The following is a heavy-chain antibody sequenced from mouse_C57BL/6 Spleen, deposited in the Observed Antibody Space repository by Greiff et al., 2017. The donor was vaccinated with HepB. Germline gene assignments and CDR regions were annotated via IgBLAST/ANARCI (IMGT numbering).Heavy chain of an antibody. CDR3: ARNYGSPYYAMDY. CDR2: ISSGSSTI. V-gene: IGHV5-17*01. D-gene: IGHD1-1*01. Sequence: EVKVEESGGGLVKPGGSLKLSCAASGFTFSDYGMHWVRQAPEKGLEWVAYISSGSSTIYYADTVKGRFTISRDNAKNTLFLQMTSLRSEDTAMYYCARNYGSPYYAMDYWGQGTSVTVSS. CDR1: GFTFSDYG. J-gene: IGHJ4*01.